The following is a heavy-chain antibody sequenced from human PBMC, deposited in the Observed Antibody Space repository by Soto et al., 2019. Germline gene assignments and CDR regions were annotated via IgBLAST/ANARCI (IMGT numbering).Heavy chain of an antibody. CDR2: IYYTGTT. Sequence: PSETLSLTCTVSGGSIRYDYWSWIRQPPGKGLEWIGYIYYTGTTTYNPSLKSRVALSVDTSNNQFSLKLSSVTAADTAVYYCARLGPYSNPFLDYWGQGTLVTVSS. D-gene: IGHD4-4*01. CDR1: GGSIRYDY. J-gene: IGHJ4*02. V-gene: IGHV4-59*08. CDR3: ARLGPYSNPFLDY.